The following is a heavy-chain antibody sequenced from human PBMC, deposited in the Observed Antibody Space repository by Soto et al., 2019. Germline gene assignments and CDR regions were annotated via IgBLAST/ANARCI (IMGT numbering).Heavy chain of an antibody. J-gene: IGHJ4*02. Sequence: RASVKVSCKASGYAFTSYHMHWVRQAPGQGLQWMGIINPSGGSTFYAQKFQGRVTMTRDTSTSTVYMDLSSLRSEDTAVYYCARVYCSGGGCYSIDYWGQGTLVTVSS. V-gene: IGHV1-46*03. CDR3: ARVYCSGGGCYSIDY. CDR1: GYAFTSYH. CDR2: INPSGGST. D-gene: IGHD2-15*01.